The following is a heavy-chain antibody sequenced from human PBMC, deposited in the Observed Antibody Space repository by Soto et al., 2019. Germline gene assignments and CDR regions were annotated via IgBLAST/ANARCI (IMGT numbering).Heavy chain of an antibody. J-gene: IGHJ6*02. CDR1: GYSIASDYY. V-gene: IGHV4-38-2*01. Sequence: TLSLTCAVSGYSIASDYYWAWIRQSPGKGLEWIGSIYHAGSVYYNPSLNSRVAVSLDPSKNHFSLKLTSVTAADTAVYYCARTFDYYGMDVWGQGTTVTVSS. CDR3: ARTFDYYGMDV. CDR2: IYHAGSV.